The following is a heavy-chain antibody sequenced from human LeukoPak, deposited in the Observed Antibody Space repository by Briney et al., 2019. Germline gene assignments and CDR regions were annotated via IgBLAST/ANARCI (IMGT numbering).Heavy chain of an antibody. CDR2: INPNSGGT. CDR3: ARYDILTGYNY. CDR1: GYTFTVYY. D-gene: IGHD3-9*01. Sequence: ASVKVSCKASGYTFTVYYMHWVRQAPGQGVEWMGWINPNSGGTNYAQKFQGWVTMTRDTSISTAYMELSRLRSDDTAVYYCARYDILTGYNYWGQGTLVTVSS. J-gene: IGHJ4*02. V-gene: IGHV1-2*04.